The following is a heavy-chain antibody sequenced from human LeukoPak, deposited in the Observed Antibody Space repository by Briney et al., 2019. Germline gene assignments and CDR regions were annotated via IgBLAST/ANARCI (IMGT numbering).Heavy chain of an antibody. Sequence: ASVKVSCKASGYTFTSYYMHWVRQAPGQGLEWMGWINPNSGGTNYAQKFQGRVTMTRDTSISTAYMELSRLRSDDTAVYYCARNGYSSSWALPGNWFDPWGQGTLVTVSS. V-gene: IGHV1-2*02. J-gene: IGHJ5*02. CDR3: ARNGYSSSWALPGNWFDP. CDR1: GYTFTSYY. D-gene: IGHD6-13*01. CDR2: INPNSGGT.